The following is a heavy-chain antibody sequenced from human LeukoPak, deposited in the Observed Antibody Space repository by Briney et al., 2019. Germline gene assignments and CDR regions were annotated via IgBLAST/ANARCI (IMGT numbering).Heavy chain of an antibody. CDR2: ISSSSSYI. J-gene: IGHJ4*02. D-gene: IGHD3-16*02. Sequence: GGSLRLSCAASGFTFSSYSMNWVRQAPGKGLEWVSSISSSSSYIYYADSVKGRFTISRDNAKNSLYLQMNSLRAEDTAVYYCARGDLFGGVIDRFDYWGQGTLVTVSS. CDR3: ARGDLFGGVIDRFDY. CDR1: GFTFSSYS. V-gene: IGHV3-21*01.